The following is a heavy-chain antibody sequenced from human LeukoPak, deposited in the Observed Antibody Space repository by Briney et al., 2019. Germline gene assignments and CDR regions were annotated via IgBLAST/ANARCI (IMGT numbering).Heavy chain of an antibody. J-gene: IGHJ5*02. CDR2: INHSGST. Sequence: PSETLSLTCAVYGGSFSGYYWSWIRQPPGKGLEWIGEINHSGSTNYNPSLKSRVTISVDTSKNQFSLKLSSVTAADTAVYYCARYYLQWLARSTNWFDPWGQGTLVTVSS. CDR3: ARYYLQWLARSTNWFDP. CDR1: GGSFSGYY. V-gene: IGHV4-34*01. D-gene: IGHD6-19*01.